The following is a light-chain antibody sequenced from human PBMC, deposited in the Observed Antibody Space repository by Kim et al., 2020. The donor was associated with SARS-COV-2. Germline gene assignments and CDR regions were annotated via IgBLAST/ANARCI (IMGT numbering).Light chain of an antibody. V-gene: IGKV3-15*01. J-gene: IGKJ2*03. CDR1: ESDSPS. CDR3: HQYHTWAYS. Sequence: STGETVPLTRRDTESDSPSLTWYQQGPGQAPTLLIYGASTRANGNPARFTGSGSGSKFTLTIRGLQSEDFAVYHCHQYHTWAYSFGRGTKLEI. CDR2: GAS.